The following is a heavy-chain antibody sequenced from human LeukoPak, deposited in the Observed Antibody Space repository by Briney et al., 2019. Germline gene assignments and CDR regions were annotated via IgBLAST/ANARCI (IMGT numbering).Heavy chain of an antibody. CDR3: ARTEHRKGSYCSGGSCSSRFFDY. V-gene: IGHV1-69*13. D-gene: IGHD2-15*01. CDR2: IIPIFGTA. Sequence: ASVKVSCKASGGTFSSYAISWVRQAPGQGLEWMGGIIPIFGTANYAQKFQGRVTITADESTSTAYMELSSLRSEDTAVYYCARTEHRKGSYCSGGSCSSRFFDYWGQGTLVTVSS. CDR1: GGTFSSYA. J-gene: IGHJ4*02.